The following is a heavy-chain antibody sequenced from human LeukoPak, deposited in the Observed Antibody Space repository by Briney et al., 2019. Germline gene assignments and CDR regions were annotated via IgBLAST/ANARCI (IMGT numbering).Heavy chain of an antibody. CDR2: IYYSGST. J-gene: IGHJ3*02. CDR3: ARVFSSSWPSDAFDI. V-gene: IGHV4-59*01. D-gene: IGHD6-13*01. CDR1: GGSISSYY. Sequence: SSETLSLTCTVSGGSISSYYWSWIRQPPGKGLEWIGYIYYSGSTNYNPSLKSRVTISVDTSKNQFSLKLSSVTAADTAVYYCARVFSSSWPSDAFDIWGQGTMVTVSS.